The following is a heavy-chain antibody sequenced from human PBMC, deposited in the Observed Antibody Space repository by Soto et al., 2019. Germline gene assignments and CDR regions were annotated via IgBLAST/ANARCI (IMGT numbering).Heavy chain of an antibody. V-gene: IGHV3-48*03. D-gene: IGHD3-22*01. CDR1: GFTFSSYE. CDR3: ARDDYYDSSGYPNDYYYYGMDV. J-gene: IGHJ6*02. Sequence: PGGSLRLSCAASGFTFSSYEMNWVRQAPGKGLEWVSYIGSSGSTIYYADSVKGRFTISRDNAKNSLYLQMNSLRAEDTAVYYCARDDYYDSSGYPNDYYYYGMDVWGQGTTVTVSS. CDR2: IGSSGSTI.